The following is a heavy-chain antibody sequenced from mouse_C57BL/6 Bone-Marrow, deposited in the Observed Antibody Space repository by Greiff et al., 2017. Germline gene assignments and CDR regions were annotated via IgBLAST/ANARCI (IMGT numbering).Heavy chain of an antibody. CDR2: IYPGDGDT. CDR3: ARGGKNLLFAY. D-gene: IGHD2-1*01. J-gene: IGHJ3*01. Sequence: QVQLQQSGPELVKPGASVKISCKASGYAFSSSWLNWVKQRPGKGLEWIGRIYPGDGDTNYNGKFKGKATLTADKSSSTAYMQLSSLTSEDSAVYFCARGGKNLLFAYWGQGTLVTVSA. CDR1: GYAFSSSW. V-gene: IGHV1-82*01.